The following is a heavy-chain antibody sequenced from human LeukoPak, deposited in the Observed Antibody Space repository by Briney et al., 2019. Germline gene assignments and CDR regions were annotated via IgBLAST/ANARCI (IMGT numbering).Heavy chain of an antibody. V-gene: IGHV3-48*01. J-gene: IGHJ4*02. CDR3: ARVRGVTVVVMYFVV. Sequence: GGSLRLPCAASGFTSNSYGMIWVRQAPGKGLEWISYISPSGSTVYYADSVKGRFTISRDNARNSPDLQMNSLRAEDTGVYHCARVRGVTVVVMYFVVWGQRSLVTVSS. CDR1: GFTSNSYG. D-gene: IGHD3-22*01. CDR2: ISPSGSTV.